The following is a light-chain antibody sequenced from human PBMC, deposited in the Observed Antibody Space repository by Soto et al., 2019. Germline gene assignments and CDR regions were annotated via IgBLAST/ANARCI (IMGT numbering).Light chain of an antibody. J-gene: IGLJ1*01. Sequence: QSVLTHPASVSWSPRQSITISCTGASSDVGSYTYVSWYQQHPGKAPKLMIYEVNNRPSGVSNRFSGSKSGNTASLTISGLQAEDEAYYYCSSYTSSSTLYVFGTGTKVTV. CDR1: SSDVGSYTY. CDR2: EVN. V-gene: IGLV2-14*01. CDR3: SSYTSSSTLYV.